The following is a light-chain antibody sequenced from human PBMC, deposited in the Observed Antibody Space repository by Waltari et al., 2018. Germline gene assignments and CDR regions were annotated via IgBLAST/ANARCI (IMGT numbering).Light chain of an antibody. CDR3: QQLITYPLT. CDR2: AVS. CDR1: QAINSY. J-gene: IGKJ4*01. Sequence: DIQLTQSPSFLSASVGDTVTITCRASQAINSYLGWYQLRPGEAPKFLISAVSTLQSGVPSRFSGSGSGTHFTLTITSLQPEDFATYYCQQLITYPLTFGGGTKVEIK. V-gene: IGKV1-9*01.